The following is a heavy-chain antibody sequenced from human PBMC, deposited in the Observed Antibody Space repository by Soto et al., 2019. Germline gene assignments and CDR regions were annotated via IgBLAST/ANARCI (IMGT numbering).Heavy chain of an antibody. CDR2: ISGSGGST. CDR1: GFTFSSYA. J-gene: IGHJ5*02. Sequence: GGSLRLSCAASGFTFSSYAMSWVRQAPGKGLEWVSAISGSGGSTYYADSGKGRFTISRDSSKNMLYLQMNSLRAEDTAIYYCAKDLYSSAWYLAPWGQGTLVTVSS. CDR3: AKDLYSSAWYLAP. V-gene: IGHV3-23*01. D-gene: IGHD6-19*01.